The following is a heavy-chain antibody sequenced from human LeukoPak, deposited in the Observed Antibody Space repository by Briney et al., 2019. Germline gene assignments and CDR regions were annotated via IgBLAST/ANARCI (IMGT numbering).Heavy chain of an antibody. J-gene: IGHJ4*02. CDR3: ARDHRGAPH. D-gene: IGHD3-16*01. CDR2: IYSGGST. Sequence: GGSLRLSCAASGFTFSSYAMSWVRQAPGKGLEWVSVIYSGGSTYYADSVKGRFTISRDNSKNTLYLQMNSLRAEDTAVYYCARDHRGAPHWGQGTLVTVSS. CDR1: GFTFSSYA. V-gene: IGHV3-66*01.